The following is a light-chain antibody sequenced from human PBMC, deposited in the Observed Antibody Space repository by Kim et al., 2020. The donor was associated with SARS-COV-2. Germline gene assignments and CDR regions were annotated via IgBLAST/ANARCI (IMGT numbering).Light chain of an antibody. CDR1: NSDVGGYNY. V-gene: IGLV2-11*01. CDR2: DVS. Sequence: GQSVTISCTGTNSDVGGYNYVSWYQQHPGKAPKLMIYDVSKRPSGVPDRFSGSKSGNTASLTISGLQPEDEADYYCCSYAGSYTYVFGTGTKVTVL. J-gene: IGLJ1*01. CDR3: CSYAGSYTYV.